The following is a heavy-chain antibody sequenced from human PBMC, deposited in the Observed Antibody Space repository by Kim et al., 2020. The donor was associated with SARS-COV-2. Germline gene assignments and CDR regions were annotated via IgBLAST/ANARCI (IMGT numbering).Heavy chain of an antibody. V-gene: IGHV1-24*01. CDR2: FDPEDGET. CDR3: ATLTMVRGVMSKYYFDY. Sequence: ASVKVSCKVSGYTLTELSMHWVRQAPGKGLEWMGGFDPEDGETIYAQKFQGRVTMTEDTSTDTAYMELSSLRSEDTAVYYCATLTMVRGVMSKYYFDYWGQGTLVTVSS. CDR1: GYTLTELS. J-gene: IGHJ4*02. D-gene: IGHD3-10*01.